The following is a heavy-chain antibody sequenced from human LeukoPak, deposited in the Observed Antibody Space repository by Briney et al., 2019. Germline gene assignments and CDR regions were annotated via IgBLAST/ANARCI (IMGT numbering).Heavy chain of an antibody. V-gene: IGHV4-31*03. CDR2: IYYSGST. Sequence: SETLSLTCTVSGGSISSGGYYWSWIRQHPGKGLEWVGYIYYSGSTYYNPSVKSRVTISVDTSKNQFSLKLTSVTAAETAVYYCARSATVTTGYFDYWGQGALVTVSS. J-gene: IGHJ4*02. D-gene: IGHD4-17*01. CDR3: ARSATVTTGYFDY. CDR1: GGSISSGGYY.